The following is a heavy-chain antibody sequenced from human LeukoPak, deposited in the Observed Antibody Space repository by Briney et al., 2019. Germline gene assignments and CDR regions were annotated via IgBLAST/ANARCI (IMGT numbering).Heavy chain of an antibody. Sequence: PGGSLRLSCAAPGFTFSDAWMSWVRQAPGKGLEWVGRIKSKSAGGTTDYAASVKGRFTISRDDSKNTVYLQTNSLKIEDTAIFCYGSGRVPWGQGVLVTVSS. D-gene: IGHD3-10*01. CDR3: GSGRVP. V-gene: IGHV3-15*01. CDR2: IKSKSAGGTT. CDR1: GFTFSDAW. J-gene: IGHJ5*02.